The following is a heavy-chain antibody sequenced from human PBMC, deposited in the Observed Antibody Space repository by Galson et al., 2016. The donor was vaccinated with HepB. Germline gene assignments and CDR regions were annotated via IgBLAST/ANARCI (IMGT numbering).Heavy chain of an antibody. CDR3: ATGLGDYGDPFEY. CDR1: GITFSSCW. Sequence: SLRLSCAASGITFSSCWMHWVRQVPGKGLVWVSRIKGDGTGMFYADSVRGRFTISRDNAKNTLYLQMSSLRVDDTSVYYCATGLGDYGDPFEYWGQGTPVTVSS. D-gene: IGHD4/OR15-4a*01. V-gene: IGHV3-74*01. J-gene: IGHJ4*02. CDR2: IKGDGTGM.